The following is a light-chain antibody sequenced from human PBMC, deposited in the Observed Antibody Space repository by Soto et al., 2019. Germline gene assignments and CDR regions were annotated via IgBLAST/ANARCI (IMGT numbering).Light chain of an antibody. CDR1: QSVSNN. V-gene: IGKV3D-15*01. CDR2: GAS. Sequence: EIVMTQSPATLSVSPGERATLSCRASQSVSNNLAWYQQKPGQAPRLLIYGASARATGIPARFSGSGSATEFTLAISSLQSEDFAVYYCQQYSHWPRTFGQGTRLEIK. CDR3: QQYSHWPRT. J-gene: IGKJ5*01.